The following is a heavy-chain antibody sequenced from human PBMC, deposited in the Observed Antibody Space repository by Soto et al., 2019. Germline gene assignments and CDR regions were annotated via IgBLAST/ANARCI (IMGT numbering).Heavy chain of an antibody. CDR1: GGTFSSYA. CDR3: ARSPPGIVVVVAATRVWFGP. V-gene: IGHV1-69*13. CDR2: IIPIFGTA. D-gene: IGHD2-15*01. Sequence: SVKVSCKASGGTFSSYAISWVRQAPGQGLEWMGGIIPIFGTANYAQKFQGRVTITADESTSTAYMELSSLRSEDTAVYYCARSPPGIVVVVAATRVWFGPWGQGTLVTVSS. J-gene: IGHJ5*02.